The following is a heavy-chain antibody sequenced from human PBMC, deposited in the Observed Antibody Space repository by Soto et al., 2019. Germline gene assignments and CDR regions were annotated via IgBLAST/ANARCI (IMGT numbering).Heavy chain of an antibody. CDR2: IYYSGST. J-gene: IGHJ4*02. Sequence: SETLSLTCTVSGGSISSSSDYWGWIRQPPGKGLEWIGRIYYSGSTYYNPSLKSRVTISVDTSKNQFSLKLSSVTAADTAVYYCATLWGQDWGQGTLVTVSS. D-gene: IGHD3-10*01. CDR3: ATLWGQD. CDR1: GGSISSSSDY. V-gene: IGHV4-39*01.